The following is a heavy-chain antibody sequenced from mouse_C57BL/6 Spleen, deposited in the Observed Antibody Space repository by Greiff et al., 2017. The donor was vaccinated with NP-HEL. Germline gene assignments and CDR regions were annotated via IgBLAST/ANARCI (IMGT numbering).Heavy chain of an antibody. V-gene: IGHV1-80*01. Sequence: VKLQESGAELVKPGASVKISCKASGYAFSSYWMNWVKQRPGKGLEWIGQIYPGDGDTNYNGKFKGKATLTADKSSSTAYMQLSSLTSEDSAVYFCARQMDLAWFAYWGQGTLVTVSA. CDR1: GYAFSSYW. J-gene: IGHJ3*01. CDR3: ARQMDLAWFAY. CDR2: IYPGDGDT. D-gene: IGHD2-3*01.